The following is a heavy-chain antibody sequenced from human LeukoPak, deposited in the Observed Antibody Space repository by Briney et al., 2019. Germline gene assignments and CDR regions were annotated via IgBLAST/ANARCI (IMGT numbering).Heavy chain of an antibody. Sequence: SETLSLTCTVSGDSISSYYWSWIRQPPGKGLEWIGYIYTSGSTNYNPSLKSRVTISVDTSKNQFSLKLSSVTAADTAVYYCARHARVDFWSGYYGIFDYWGQGTLVTVSS. CDR2: IYTSGST. CDR3: ARHARVDFWSGYYGIFDY. D-gene: IGHD3-3*01. J-gene: IGHJ4*02. V-gene: IGHV4-4*09. CDR1: GDSISSYY.